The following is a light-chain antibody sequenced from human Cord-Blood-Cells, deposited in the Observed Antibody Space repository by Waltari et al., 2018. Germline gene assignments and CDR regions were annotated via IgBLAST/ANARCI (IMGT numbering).Light chain of an antibody. CDR2: AAS. J-gene: IGKJ4*01. V-gene: IGKV1-39*01. Sequence: DIQMTQSPSSLSASLGDRLTITCRASQIISSYLNWYQQKPGKAPKLLIYAASSLQSGVPSRFSGSGSGTDFTLTISSLQPEDFATYYCQQSYSTPPTFGGGTKVEIK. CDR3: QQSYSTPPT. CDR1: QIISSY.